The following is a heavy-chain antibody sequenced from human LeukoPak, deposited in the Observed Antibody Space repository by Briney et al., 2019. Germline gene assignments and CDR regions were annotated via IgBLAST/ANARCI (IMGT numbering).Heavy chain of an antibody. CDR3: AKDRAGIQLWPEFDY. CDR2: IRYDGSIK. CDR1: GFTFSSYG. Sequence: GGSLRLSCAVSGFTFSSYGMHWVRQAPGKGLFWVAFIRYDGSIKYYADSVKGRFTISRDNSKNTLYLQMNSLRAEDTAVYYCAKDRAGIQLWPEFDYWGQGTLVTVSS. V-gene: IGHV3-30*02. J-gene: IGHJ4*02. D-gene: IGHD5-18*01.